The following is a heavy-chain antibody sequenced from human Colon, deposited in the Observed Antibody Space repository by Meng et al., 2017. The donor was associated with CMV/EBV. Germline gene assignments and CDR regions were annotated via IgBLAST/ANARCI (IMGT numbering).Heavy chain of an antibody. CDR3: TRGNTELWDNDH. CDR2: VYYSGST. J-gene: IGHJ4*02. Sequence: SETLSLTCSVSGASVNSDNNYWSWIRQPPGKGLEFIGYVYYSGSTNYNPFFKGRVTISIDTSKNQFSLKLASVAAADTAIYYCTRGNTELWDNDHWGQGTLVTVSS. V-gene: IGHV4-61*01. D-gene: IGHD3-16*01. CDR1: GASVNSDNNY.